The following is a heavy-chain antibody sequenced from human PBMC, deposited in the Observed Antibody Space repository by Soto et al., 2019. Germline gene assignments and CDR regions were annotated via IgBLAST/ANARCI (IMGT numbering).Heavy chain of an antibody. CDR3: AKNNWNSAGWYFDL. V-gene: IGHV4-4*07. CDR2: IYTSGST. Sequence: SETLSLTCTVSGGSISSYYWSWIRQPAGKGLEWIGRIYTSGSTNYNPSLKSRVTMSVDTSKNQFSLKLSSVTAADTAVYYCAKNNWNSAGWYFDLWGRGTLVTVSS. CDR1: GGSISSYY. J-gene: IGHJ2*01. D-gene: IGHD1-7*01.